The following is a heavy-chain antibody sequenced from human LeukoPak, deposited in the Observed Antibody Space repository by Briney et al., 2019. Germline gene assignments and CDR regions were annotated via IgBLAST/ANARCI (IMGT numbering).Heavy chain of an antibody. CDR1: GFTVGSNY. CDR2: IYSGGST. D-gene: IGHD6-13*01. CDR3: ARVVGTPTIAAAGTLDY. Sequence: PGGSLRLSCAASGFTVGSNYMSWVRQAPGKGLEWVSVIYSGGSTYYADSVKGRFTISRDNSKNTLYLQMNSLRAEDTAVYYCARVVGTPTIAAAGTLDYWGQGTLVTVSS. J-gene: IGHJ4*02. V-gene: IGHV3-66*01.